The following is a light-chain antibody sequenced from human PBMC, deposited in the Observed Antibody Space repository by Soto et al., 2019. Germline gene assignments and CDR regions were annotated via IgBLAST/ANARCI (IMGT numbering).Light chain of an antibody. J-gene: IGKJ1*01. V-gene: IGKV3-15*01. CDR2: GAS. Sequence: EIVMTQSPATLSVSPGERATLSCRASQSVDSKLAWYQQKPGQGPRLLIYGASSRATGIPARFSGSGSGTEFTLTISNLQSEDFAVYYCQHYSTWLWTFGQGTKVEIK. CDR1: QSVDSK. CDR3: QHYSTWLWT.